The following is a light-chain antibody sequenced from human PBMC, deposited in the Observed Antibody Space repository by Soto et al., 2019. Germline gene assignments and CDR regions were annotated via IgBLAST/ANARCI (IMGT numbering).Light chain of an antibody. CDR3: QQYNNYSWT. CDR1: QSIRTW. V-gene: IGKV1-5*03. Sequence: DIQMTQSPSTLSASVGDRVTITCRASQSIRTWLAWYQQEPGKAPKLLIYEASTLKTGVPLRFSGGGSGTEFTLTISSLQPDDFATYYCQQYNNYSWTFGQGTKVEIK. CDR2: EAS. J-gene: IGKJ1*01.